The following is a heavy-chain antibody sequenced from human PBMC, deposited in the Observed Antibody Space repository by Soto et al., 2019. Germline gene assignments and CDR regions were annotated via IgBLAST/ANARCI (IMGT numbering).Heavy chain of an antibody. CDR1: GYSFTSYG. CDR3: ARYRATINSFWFDP. CDR2: ISGYNGNT. J-gene: IGHJ5*02. V-gene: IGHV1-18*01. D-gene: IGHD5-12*01. Sequence: QVQLVQSGAEVKKPGASVKVSFKSSGYSFTSYGISWVRKAPGQGLEWMGWISGYNGNTNYAQKLQGRVTMTTDTSTSTAYMELRRLRSDDTAVYYCARYRATINSFWFDPWGQGTLVTVSS.